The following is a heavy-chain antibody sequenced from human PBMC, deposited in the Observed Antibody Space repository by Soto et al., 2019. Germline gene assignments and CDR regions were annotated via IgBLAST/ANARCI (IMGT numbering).Heavy chain of an antibody. Sequence: QVQLQQWGAGLLKPSETLSLTCAVYGGSFSGYYWSWIRQPPGKGLERIGEINHSGSTNYNPSLKNRVTISVDTSKNQFSLKLSSVTAADTALYYCARDLRDWYGDPIGYFDLWGRGTLVTVSS. CDR3: ARDLRDWYGDPIGYFDL. V-gene: IGHV4-34*01. CDR2: INHSGST. J-gene: IGHJ2*01. D-gene: IGHD4-17*01. CDR1: GGSFSGYY.